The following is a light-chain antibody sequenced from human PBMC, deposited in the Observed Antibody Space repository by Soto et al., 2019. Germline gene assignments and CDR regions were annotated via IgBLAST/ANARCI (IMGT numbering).Light chain of an antibody. CDR2: DAS. Sequence: EIVMTQSPATLSLSPGERATLSCRASQSVTSNYLSWYQQKPGQTPRLLIFDASTRATGIPDRFSGDGSVTHFTLTITRLEPEDFALYYCQQYGSSPPTFGQGTKVDIK. V-gene: IGKV3-20*01. CDR1: QSVTSNY. CDR3: QQYGSSPPT. J-gene: IGKJ1*01.